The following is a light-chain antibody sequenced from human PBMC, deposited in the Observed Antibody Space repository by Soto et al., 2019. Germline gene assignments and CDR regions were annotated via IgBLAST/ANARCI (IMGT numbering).Light chain of an antibody. CDR2: GAS. J-gene: IGKJ1*01. V-gene: IGKV3-20*01. Sequence: EIVLTQSPGTLSLSPGEGGTLSCRASQTVISNSLAWYQQKPGQPPRLLIHGASTRAPGIPARFSGSRSGTDFTLTISRLEPEDFAWYYCQLYGVSPKSFGQGTKVEIK. CDR3: QLYGVSPKS. CDR1: QTVISNS.